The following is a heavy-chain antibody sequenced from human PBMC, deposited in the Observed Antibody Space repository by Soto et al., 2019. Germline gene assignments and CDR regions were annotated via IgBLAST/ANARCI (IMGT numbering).Heavy chain of an antibody. CDR1: GFTFSSYA. CDR2: ISGSGGST. V-gene: IGHV3-23*01. Sequence: EVQLLESGGGLVQPGGSLRLSCAASGFTFSSYAMNWVRQAPGKGLEWVSVISGSGGSTYYADSVKGRFTISRDNSNNPLYLQMNSLRAEDTAVYYCAKRTTGWYFDLWGRGTLVTVSS. J-gene: IGHJ2*01. CDR3: AKRTTGWYFDL.